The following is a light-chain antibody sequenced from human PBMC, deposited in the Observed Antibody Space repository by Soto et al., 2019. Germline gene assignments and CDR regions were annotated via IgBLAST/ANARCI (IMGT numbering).Light chain of an antibody. CDR3: QEYYSTPWT. CDR2: WAS. J-gene: IGKJ1*01. Sequence: IVLTQSPDSLDVSLGERATINCKSSQSVLYSSNNKNCLAWYQQKAGQPPKLLIYWASTRESGVPDRFSGSGSGTDFTLTISSLQAEDVAVYYCQEYYSTPWTFGQGTKVEIK. V-gene: IGKV4-1*01. CDR1: QSVLYSSNNKNC.